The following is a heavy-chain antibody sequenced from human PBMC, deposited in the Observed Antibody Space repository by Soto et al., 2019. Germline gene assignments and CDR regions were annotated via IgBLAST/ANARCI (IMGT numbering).Heavy chain of an antibody. D-gene: IGHD5-12*01. Sequence: EVQLLESGGGLVQSGGSLRLSCAASGFTFSSYSMTWVRQAPGRGLEWVSLIDNSGSSTYYADSVKGRFTISRDNXKNTLYLQMNSLRAEDTAVYYCAKDTHGFSGYVWGNWGQGTQVTVSS. CDR1: GFTFSSYS. CDR3: AKDTHGFSGYVWGN. J-gene: IGHJ4*02. V-gene: IGHV3-23*03. CDR2: IDNSGSST.